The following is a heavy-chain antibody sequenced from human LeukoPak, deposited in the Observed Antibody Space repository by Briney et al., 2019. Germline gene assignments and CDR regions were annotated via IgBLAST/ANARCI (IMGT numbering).Heavy chain of an antibody. J-gene: IGHJ4*02. CDR3: TSHGSGYYFDY. CDR2: ISSSGDTK. V-gene: IGHV3-48*03. D-gene: IGHD6-13*01. Sequence: GGSLRLSCAASGFTLSKYELNWVRQAPGKGLEWVSYISSSGDTKYYADSVKGRFTISRDNAKNSLYLQMDSLRAEDTATYYCTSHGSGYYFDYSGQGTLVTVSS. CDR1: GFTLSKYE.